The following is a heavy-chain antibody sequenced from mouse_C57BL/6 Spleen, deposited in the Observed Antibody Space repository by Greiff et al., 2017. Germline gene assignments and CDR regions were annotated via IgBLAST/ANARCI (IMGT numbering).Heavy chain of an antibody. J-gene: IGHJ2*01. V-gene: IGHV1-55*01. CDR2: IYPGSGST. CDR1: GYTFTSYW. Sequence: VQLQQPGAELVKPGASVKMSCKASGYTFTSYWITWVKQRPGQGLEWIGDIYPGSGSTNYNEKFKSKATLTVDTSSSTAYMQLSSLTSEDSAVYYCARYYYDYDEGGFDYWGQGTTLTVSS. D-gene: IGHD2-4*01. CDR3: ARYYYDYDEGGFDY.